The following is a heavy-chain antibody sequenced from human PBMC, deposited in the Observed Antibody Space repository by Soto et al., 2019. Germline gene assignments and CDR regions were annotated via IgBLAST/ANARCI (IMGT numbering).Heavy chain of an antibody. D-gene: IGHD3-10*01. CDR3: ATDRSLVRGPMPY. J-gene: IGHJ4*02. Sequence: GSLRLSCAASGFTFSSYGMHWVRQAPGKGLEWVAVISYDGSNKYYADSVKGRFTISRDNSKNTLYLQMNSLRAEDTAVYYCATDRSLVRGPMPYWGQGT. V-gene: IGHV3-30*03. CDR1: GFTFSSYG. CDR2: ISYDGSNK.